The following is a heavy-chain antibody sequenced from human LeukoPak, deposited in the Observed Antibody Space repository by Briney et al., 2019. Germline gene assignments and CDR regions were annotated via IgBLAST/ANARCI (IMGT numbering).Heavy chain of an antibody. V-gene: IGHV4-30-2*01. CDR3: ARHVKSYSSSPPGGIDY. J-gene: IGHJ4*02. D-gene: IGHD6-6*01. Sequence: KPSQTLSLTCTVSGGSISSGGYYWSWIRQPPGKGLEWIGYIYHSGSTYYNPSLKSRVTISVDRSKNQFSLKLSSVTAADTAVYYCARHVKSYSSSPPGGIDYWGQGTLVTVSS. CDR2: IYHSGST. CDR1: GGSISSGGYY.